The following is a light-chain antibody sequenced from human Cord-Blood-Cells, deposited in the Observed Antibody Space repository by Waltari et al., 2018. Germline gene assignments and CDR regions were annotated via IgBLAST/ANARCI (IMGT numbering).Light chain of an antibody. CDR2: NGS. CDR1: QSLVYSDDNTH. Sequence: DVALTPSLLSRPVTLGQLAPTFCMSNQSLVYSDDNTHLNWFQQRTGISLSRHSYNGSNRDTGVPDRFSGSGSGDEFTLKISRVEAEYVGVYYGMQGTHVPPPFGPGTKVEIK. CDR3: MQGTHVPPP. J-gene: IGKJ1*01. V-gene: IGKV2-30*01.